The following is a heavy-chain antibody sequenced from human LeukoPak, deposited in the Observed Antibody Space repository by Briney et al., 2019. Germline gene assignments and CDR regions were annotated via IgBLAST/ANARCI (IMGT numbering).Heavy chain of an antibody. J-gene: IGHJ4*02. CDR2: ISYDGSNK. CDR1: GFTFSSYA. V-gene: IGHV3-30*04. CDR3: ASGGD. D-gene: IGHD3-16*01. Sequence: GGSLRLSCAASGFTFSSYAMHWVRQAPGKGLEWVAVISYDGSNKYYADSVKGRFTISRDNSKNTLYLQMNSLRAEDTAVYYCASGGDWGQGTLVTVSS.